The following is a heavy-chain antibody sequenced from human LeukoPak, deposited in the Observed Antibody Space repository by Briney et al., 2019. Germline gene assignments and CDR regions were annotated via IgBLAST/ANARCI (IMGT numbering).Heavy chain of an antibody. J-gene: IGHJ4*02. D-gene: IGHD3-22*01. V-gene: IGHV4-61*02. CDR1: GGSISSGSYY. Sequence: SETLSLTCTVSGGSISSGSYYWSWVRQPAGTGLEWIGRIYTSGSTNYNPSLKSRVTISVDTSKNQFSLKLSSVTAADTAVYYCARVEYYYDSSGYRAQVFDYWGQGTLVTVSS. CDR3: ARVEYYYDSSGYRAQVFDY. CDR2: IYTSGST.